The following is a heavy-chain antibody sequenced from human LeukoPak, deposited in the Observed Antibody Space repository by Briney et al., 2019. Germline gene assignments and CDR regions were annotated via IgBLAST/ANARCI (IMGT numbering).Heavy chain of an antibody. CDR3: AISMGADYYDSSGYSPFDY. D-gene: IGHD3-22*01. Sequence: GGSLRLSCAASGFTFTTYAMSRVRQAPGKGLEWVSAISPSGGSTYYADSVKGRFTLSRDNSKNTLYLQMNSLRAEDTAVYYCAISMGADYYDSSGYSPFDYWGQGTLVTVSS. CDR1: GFTFTTYA. V-gene: IGHV3-23*01. CDR2: ISPSGGST. J-gene: IGHJ4*02.